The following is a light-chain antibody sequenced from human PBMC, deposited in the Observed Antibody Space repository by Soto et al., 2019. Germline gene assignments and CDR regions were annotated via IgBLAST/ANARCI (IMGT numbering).Light chain of an antibody. V-gene: IGKV2D-29*02. J-gene: IGKJ5*01. Sequence: DVVMTQTPLSLSVAPGQPASISCKSSQSLLHITGETFLFWYLQKPGQSPQLLIYEVSTRVSGVPDRFSGSGSGTDFTLEISRVDTDDVGIYYCMQSTQLPPPFGQGTRLGIE. CDR3: MQSTQLPPP. CDR2: EVS. CDR1: QSLLHITGETF.